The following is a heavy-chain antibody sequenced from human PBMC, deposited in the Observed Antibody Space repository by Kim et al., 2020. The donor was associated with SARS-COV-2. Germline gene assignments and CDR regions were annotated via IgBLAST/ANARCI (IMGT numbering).Heavy chain of an antibody. Sequence: SETLSLTCTVSGGSISSGGYYWSWIRQHPGKGLEWIGYIYYSGSTYYNPSLKSRVTISVDTSKNQFSLKLRSVPAADTAVYYCARDRGPRGHYDRSGRPYFDYWGQGTLVTVSS. V-gene: IGHV4-31*03. D-gene: IGHD3-22*01. J-gene: IGHJ4*02. CDR3: ARDRGPRGHYDRSGRPYFDY. CDR2: IYYSGST. CDR1: GGSISSGGYY.